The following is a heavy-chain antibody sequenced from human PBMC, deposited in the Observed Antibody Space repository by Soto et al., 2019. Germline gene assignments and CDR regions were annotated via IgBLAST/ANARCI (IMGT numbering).Heavy chain of an antibody. J-gene: IGHJ4*02. Sequence: GGPLRLSCAASGFTFSDYYMSWIRQAPGKGLEWVSYISSSGSTIYYADSVKGRFTISRDNAKNSLYLQMNSLRAEDTAVYYCASGGVLMVYPYYFDYWGQGTLVTVSS. CDR1: GFTFSDYY. CDR2: ISSSGSTI. CDR3: ASGGVLMVYPYYFDY. D-gene: IGHD2-8*01. V-gene: IGHV3-11*01.